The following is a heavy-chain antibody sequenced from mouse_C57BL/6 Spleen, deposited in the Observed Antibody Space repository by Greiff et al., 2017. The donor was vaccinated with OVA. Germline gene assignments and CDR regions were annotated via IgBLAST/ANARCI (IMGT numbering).Heavy chain of an antibody. CDR1: GFNFKDYY. CDR3: ARSINDGYFFDY. Sequence: EVKLQESGAELVKPGASVKLSCTASGFNFKDYYMHWVKQRTEQGLEWIGRIDPEDGETKYAPKFQGKATITADTSSNTAYLQLSSLTSEDTAVDYCARSINDGYFFDYWGQGTTLTVSS. J-gene: IGHJ2*01. D-gene: IGHD2-3*01. CDR2: IDPEDGET. V-gene: IGHV14-2*01.